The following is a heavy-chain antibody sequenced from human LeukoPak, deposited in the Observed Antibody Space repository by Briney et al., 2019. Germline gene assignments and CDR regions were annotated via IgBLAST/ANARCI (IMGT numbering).Heavy chain of an antibody. J-gene: IGHJ4*02. CDR2: IYYSGST. Sequence: SETLSLTCTVSGGSISSSSYYWGWIRQPPGKGLEWIGSIYYSGSTYYNPSLKSRVTISVDTSKNQISLKLSSVTAADTAVYYCARDSVAGYFDYWGQGTLVTVSS. CDR1: GGSISSSSYY. V-gene: IGHV4-39*07. CDR3: ARDSVAGYFDY. D-gene: IGHD6-6*01.